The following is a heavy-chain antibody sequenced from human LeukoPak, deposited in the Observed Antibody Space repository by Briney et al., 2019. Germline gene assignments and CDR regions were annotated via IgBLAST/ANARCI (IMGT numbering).Heavy chain of an antibody. CDR2: ISSSSYI. CDR3: ARDRRYDSSGYSG. J-gene: IGHJ4*02. V-gene: IGHV3-21*01. Sequence: GGSLRLSCAASGFTFSSYSMNWVRQAPRKGLEWVSSISSSSYIYYADSVKGRFTISRDNAKNSLYLQMNSLRAEDTAVYYCARDRRYDSSGYSGWGQGTLVTVSS. CDR1: GFTFSSYS. D-gene: IGHD3-22*01.